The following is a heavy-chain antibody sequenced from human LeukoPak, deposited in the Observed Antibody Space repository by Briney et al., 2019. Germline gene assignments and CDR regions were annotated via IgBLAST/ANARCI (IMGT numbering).Heavy chain of an antibody. D-gene: IGHD4-17*01. CDR2: INPSGGST. CDR1: GGTFSSYA. J-gene: IGHJ4*02. Sequence: ASVKVSCKASGGTFSSYAISWVRQAPGQGLDWMGIINPSGGSTSYAQKFQGRVTMTRDTSTSTVYMELSSLRSEDTAVYYCARDSADCGDYDYWGQGTLVTVSS. CDR3: ARDSADCGDYDY. V-gene: IGHV1-46*01.